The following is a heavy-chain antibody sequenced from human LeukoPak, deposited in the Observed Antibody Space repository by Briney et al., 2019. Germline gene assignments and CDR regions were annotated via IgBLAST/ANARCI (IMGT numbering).Heavy chain of an antibody. J-gene: IGHJ4*02. V-gene: IGHV1-46*01. CDR2: INPSGGST. D-gene: IGHD2-2*01. CDR3: ATSRSYQLLLGY. CDR1: GYTFTSYY. Sequence: GASVKVSCKASGYTFTSYYMHWVRQAPGQGLEWMGIINPSGGSTSYAQKFQGRVTMTEDTSTDTAYMELSSLRSEDTAVYYCATSRSYQLLLGYWGQGPLVTVPS.